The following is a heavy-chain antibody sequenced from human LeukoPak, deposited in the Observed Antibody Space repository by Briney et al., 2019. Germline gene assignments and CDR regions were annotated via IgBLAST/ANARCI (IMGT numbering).Heavy chain of an antibody. CDR3: ARYWDASGYAAFDI. J-gene: IGHJ3*02. CDR1: DASIGSRGYF. CDR2: LEHNGSP. Sequence: SETLSLTCSVSDASIGSRGYFWAWIRQPPGKGLEWLGSLEHNGSPHYTPSLKSRVTMSAHTSKTRFSLELSSVSVADTAVYYCARYWDASGYAAFDIWGQGTMVTVSS. V-gene: IGHV4-39*02. D-gene: IGHD3-22*01.